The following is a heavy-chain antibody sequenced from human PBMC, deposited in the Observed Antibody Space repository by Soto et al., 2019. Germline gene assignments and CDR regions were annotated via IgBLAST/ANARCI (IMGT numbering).Heavy chain of an antibody. J-gene: IGHJ4*02. CDR1: GFNFNNFA. CDR2: LSSDGSHE. CDR3: VRGESYYAAGDAYYDFHN. V-gene: IGHV3-30*03. Sequence: QVQLVESGGGVVQPGTSLRVSCAVSGFNFNNFAMHWVRQAPGKGLEWVAVLSSDGSHEYYADSVRGRFTFSRDNSKNTLYLQMNTLRAENTAVYYCVRGESYYAAGDAYYDFHNWGQGTQVPVSS. D-gene: IGHD1-26*01.